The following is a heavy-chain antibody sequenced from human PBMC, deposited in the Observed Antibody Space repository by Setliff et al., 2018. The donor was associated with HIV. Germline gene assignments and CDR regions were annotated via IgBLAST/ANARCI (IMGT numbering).Heavy chain of an antibody. CDR3: AGGRYFRDIRDSRFDF. CDR1: GVSITTDGYY. D-gene: IGHD3-9*01. J-gene: IGHJ4*02. Sequence: PSETLSLTCSVSGVSITTDGYYWRWIRHYPGKGLEWIGYMYHGGSTYYNASLASRLIMSLDPSKNQFSLKLNSMTAADTAMYYCAGGRYFRDIRDSRFDFWGQGMLVTVSS. CDR2: MYHGGST. V-gene: IGHV4-31*03.